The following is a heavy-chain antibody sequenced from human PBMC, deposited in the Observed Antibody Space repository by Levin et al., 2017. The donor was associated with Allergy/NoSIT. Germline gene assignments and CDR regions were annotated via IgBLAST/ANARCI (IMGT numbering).Heavy chain of an antibody. Sequence: ASVKVSCKASGYTFTSYYIHWVRQAPGQGLEWMGIINPSVGSTSYAQKFQGRVTMTRDTSTSTVYMELSSLRSEDTAVYYCARDGYCTGGVCPLDYWGQGTLVTVSS. CDR1: GYTFTSYY. V-gene: IGHV1-46*01. CDR2: INPSVGST. CDR3: ARDGYCTGGVCPLDY. J-gene: IGHJ4*02. D-gene: IGHD2-8*02.